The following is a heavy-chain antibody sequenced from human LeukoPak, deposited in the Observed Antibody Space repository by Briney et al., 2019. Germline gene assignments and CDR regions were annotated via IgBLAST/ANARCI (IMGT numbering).Heavy chain of an antibody. D-gene: IGHD1-1*01. CDR3: AREHAKGYSWFDP. J-gene: IGHJ5*02. V-gene: IGHV5-51*01. CDR1: GYSFTSYW. CDR2: IYPGDSDT. Sequence: GESLKISCKGSGYSFTSYWIGWVRQMPGKGLEWMGIIYPGDSDTRYSPSFQGQVTISADKSINTAYLQWSSLTASDTAMYYCAREHAKGYSWFDPWGQGTLVTVSS.